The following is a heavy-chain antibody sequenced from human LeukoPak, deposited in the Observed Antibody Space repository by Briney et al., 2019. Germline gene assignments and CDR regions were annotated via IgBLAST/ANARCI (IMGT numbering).Heavy chain of an antibody. D-gene: IGHD1-26*01. CDR1: GFTFSNYA. CDR2: LSVSDSRT. V-gene: IGHV3-23*01. Sequence: GRSLRLSCAASGFTFSNYAMIWVRQAPGKGLEWVSALSVSDSRTYYADSVKGRFTISRDNSKNTLYLQMNSLRAEDTAIYYCAKVTDLLYYYYYMDVWGKGTTVTVSS. J-gene: IGHJ6*03. CDR3: AKVTDLLYYYYYMDV.